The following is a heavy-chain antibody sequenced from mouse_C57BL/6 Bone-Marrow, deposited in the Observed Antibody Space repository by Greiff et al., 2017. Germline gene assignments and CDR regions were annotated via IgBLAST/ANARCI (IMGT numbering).Heavy chain of an antibody. D-gene: IGHD1-1*01. J-gene: IGHJ4*01. CDR1: GYTFTSYW. Sequence: VQLQQPGAELVRPGTSVKLSCKASGYTFTSYWMHWVKQRPGQGLEWIGVIDPSDSYTNYNQKFKGKATLTVDTSSSTAYMQLSSLTSEDSAVYYCAIGTTVVASYYAMDYWGQGTSVTVSA. V-gene: IGHV1-59*01. CDR2: IDPSDSYT. CDR3: AIGTTVVASYYAMDY.